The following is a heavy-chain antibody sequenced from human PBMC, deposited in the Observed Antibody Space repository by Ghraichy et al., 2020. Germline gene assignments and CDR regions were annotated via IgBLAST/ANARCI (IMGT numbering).Heavy chain of an antibody. CDR2: IYYSGST. D-gene: IGHD3-10*01. J-gene: IGHJ5*02. V-gene: IGHV4-59*01. CDR3: ARVITMVRGVTYSNWFDP. CDR1: GGSISSYY. Sequence: SETLSLTCTVSGGSISSYYWSWIRQPPGKGLEWIGHIYYSGSTNYNPSLKSRVTISVDTSKNQFSLKLSSVTAADTAVYYCARVITMVRGVTYSNWFDPWGQGPLVTVSS.